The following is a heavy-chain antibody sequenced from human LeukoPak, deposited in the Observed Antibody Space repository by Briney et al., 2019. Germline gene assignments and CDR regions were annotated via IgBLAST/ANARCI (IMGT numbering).Heavy chain of an antibody. Sequence: GGSLRLSCAASGFTFSSYGMHWVRQAPGKGLEWVAVISYDGSNKYYADSVKGRFTISRDNSKNTLYLQMNSLRAEDTAVYYCAKSFTRGPYYYYMDVWGKGTTVTVSS. D-gene: IGHD2-15*01. CDR3: AKSFTRGPYYYYMDV. CDR2: ISYDGSNK. J-gene: IGHJ6*03. V-gene: IGHV3-30*18. CDR1: GFTFSSYG.